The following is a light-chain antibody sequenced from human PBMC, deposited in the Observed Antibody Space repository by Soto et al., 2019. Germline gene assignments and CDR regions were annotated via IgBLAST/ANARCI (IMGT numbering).Light chain of an antibody. Sequence: QSVLTQPASVSGSPGQSITISCTGTSGDVGVYKFVSWYQQHPGKAPKLIIYEVSNRPSGVSSRFSGSMSGNTASLTISGLQAEDEADYYCSSYTINSPYVFGTGTKVTVL. J-gene: IGLJ1*01. CDR2: EVS. V-gene: IGLV2-14*01. CDR3: SSYTINSPYV. CDR1: SGDVGVYKF.